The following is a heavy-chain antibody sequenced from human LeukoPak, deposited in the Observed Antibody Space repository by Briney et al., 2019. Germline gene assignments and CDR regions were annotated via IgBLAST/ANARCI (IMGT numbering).Heavy chain of an antibody. V-gene: IGHV4-39*07. J-gene: IGHJ4*02. CDR3: ARALTTVTQYYFDY. D-gene: IGHD4-17*01. Sequence: SETLSLTCTVSGGSISSTSYYWGWIRQPPGKGLEWIGVISYSGSTYYNPSLKSRVNISVDKSKNQFSLKLSSVTAADTAVYYCARALTTVTQYYFDYWGQGTLVTVSS. CDR1: GGSISSTSYY. CDR2: ISYSGST.